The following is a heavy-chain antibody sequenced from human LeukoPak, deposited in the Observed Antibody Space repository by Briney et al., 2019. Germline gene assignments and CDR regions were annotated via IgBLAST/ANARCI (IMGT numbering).Heavy chain of an antibody. CDR1: GYTFTSYA. CDR2: MNPNSGNT. J-gene: IGHJ6*03. Sequence: GASVKVSCKASGYTFTSYAMNWVRQAPGQGLEWMGWMNPNSGNTGYAQKFQGRVTITRNTSISTAYMELSSLRSEDTAVYYCARVRYSYGLPGHYMDVWGKGTTVTVSS. CDR3: ARVRYSYGLPGHYMDV. V-gene: IGHV1-8*03. D-gene: IGHD5-18*01.